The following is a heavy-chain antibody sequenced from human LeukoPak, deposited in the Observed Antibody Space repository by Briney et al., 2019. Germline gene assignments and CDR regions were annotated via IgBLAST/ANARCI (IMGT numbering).Heavy chain of an antibody. J-gene: IGHJ4*02. Sequence: GGSLRLSCAASGFSLTTYAMGWVRQAPGKGLEWASVISDRGDSTYYADSVKGRFTISRDNSKNTLYLQMNSLRAEDTAVYYCARVEWFGGDIDYWGQGTLVTVSS. CDR3: ARVEWFGGDIDY. D-gene: IGHD3-10*01. CDR2: ISDRGDST. V-gene: IGHV3-23*01. CDR1: GFSLTTYA.